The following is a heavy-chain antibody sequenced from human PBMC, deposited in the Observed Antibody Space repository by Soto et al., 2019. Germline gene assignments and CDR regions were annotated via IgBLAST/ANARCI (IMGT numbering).Heavy chain of an antibody. D-gene: IGHD6-6*01. V-gene: IGHV3-48*03. CDR3: ARDQEARSFFPYYYGMDV. CDR1: GFTFSSYE. CDR2: ISSSGSTI. J-gene: IGHJ6*02. Sequence: RRLSCATSGFTFSSYEMNWVRQAPGRGLEWVSYISSSGSTIYYADSVKGRFTISRDNAKNSLYLQMDSLRAEDTAVYYCARDQEARSFFPYYYGMDVWGQGTTVTVSS.